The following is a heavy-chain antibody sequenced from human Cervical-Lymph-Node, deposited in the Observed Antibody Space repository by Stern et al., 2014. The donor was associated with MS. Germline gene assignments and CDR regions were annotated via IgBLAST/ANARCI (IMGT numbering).Heavy chain of an antibody. Sequence: QVTLRESGPTLVKPTQTLTLTCTFSGFSLDTSGVGVGWIRQPPGKDPEFLALIYCDDDKRYRLTLRRRLTIPKDTPKNQVVLKMTNMDPVDTATYYCVHRFYYDSSGYYKDDDYFDYWGQGTLVAVSS. V-gene: IGHV2-5*02. D-gene: IGHD3-22*01. J-gene: IGHJ4*02. CDR1: GFSLDTSGVG. CDR3: VHRFYYDSSGYYKDDDYFDY. CDR2: IYCDDDK.